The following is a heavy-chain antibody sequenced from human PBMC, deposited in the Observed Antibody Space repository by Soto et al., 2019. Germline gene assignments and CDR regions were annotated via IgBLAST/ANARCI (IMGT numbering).Heavy chain of an antibody. Sequence: QLQLQESGPGLVKPSETLSLTCTVSGGSISSSSYYWGWIRQPPGKGLEWIGSIYYSGSTYYNPSLKSRVTIFVDTSKNQFSLKLSSVTAADTAVYYCARHVAAAGLNWFDPWGQGTLVTVSS. CDR1: GGSISSSSYY. CDR2: IYYSGST. D-gene: IGHD6-13*01. J-gene: IGHJ5*02. CDR3: ARHVAAAGLNWFDP. V-gene: IGHV4-39*01.